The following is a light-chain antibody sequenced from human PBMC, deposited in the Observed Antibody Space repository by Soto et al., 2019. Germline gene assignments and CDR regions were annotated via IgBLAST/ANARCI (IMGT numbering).Light chain of an antibody. J-gene: IGKJ1*01. CDR3: HHYET. V-gene: IGKV3-20*01. CDR2: GAS. Sequence: IVMTQSPATLSWSPGERAALSCWASQGIKDYLAWFQQQPGQAPRLLMYGASIRAAGVPDRFSGSGSGTEFTLTISRLEPEDFTVYYCHHYETFGQGTKVDNK. CDR1: QGIKDY.